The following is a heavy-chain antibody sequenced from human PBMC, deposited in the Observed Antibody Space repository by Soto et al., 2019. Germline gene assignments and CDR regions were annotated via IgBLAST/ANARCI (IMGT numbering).Heavy chain of an antibody. CDR3: ARGLGDPIVVVVAATPGLGVDYFDN. D-gene: IGHD2-15*01. Sequence: SETLSLTCAVYGGSFSGYYWSWIRQPPGKGLEWIGEINHSGSTNYNPSLKSRVTISVDTSKNQFSLKLSSVTAADTAVYYCARGLGDPIVVVVAATPGLGVDYFDNWGQGTLVT. CDR2: INHSGST. J-gene: IGHJ4*02. V-gene: IGHV4-34*01. CDR1: GGSFSGYY.